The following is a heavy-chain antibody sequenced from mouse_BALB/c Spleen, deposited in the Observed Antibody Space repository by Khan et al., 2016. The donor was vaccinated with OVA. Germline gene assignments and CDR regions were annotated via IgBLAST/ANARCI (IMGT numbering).Heavy chain of an antibody. CDR2: IWGGGGT. D-gene: IGHD2-14*01. CDR3: ARAYYRYDGYYAMDY. Sequence: QVQLKQSGPGLVAPSQSLSITCTVSGFSLSRYNIHWVPQPPGKGLEWLGMIWGGGGTDYNSTLKSRLSISKDNSKSQVFLKMNSLQNDDTAMYDCARAYYRYDGYYAMDYWGQGTSVTVSS. CDR1: GFSLSRYN. J-gene: IGHJ4*01. V-gene: IGHV2-6-4*01.